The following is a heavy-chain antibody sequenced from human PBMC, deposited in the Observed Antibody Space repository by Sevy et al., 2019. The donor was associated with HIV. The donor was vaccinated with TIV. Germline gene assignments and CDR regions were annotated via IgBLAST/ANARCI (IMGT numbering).Heavy chain of an antibody. CDR1: GFSFSGYA. D-gene: IGHD1-26*01. CDR2: ISFDGSNK. CDR3: AKEGAYSYTTYLDY. V-gene: IGHV3-30*18. J-gene: IGHJ4*02. Sequence: GGSLRFSCAASGFSFSGYAIHWVRQAPGKGLEWVAVISFDGSNKYYADSVKGRFTISRDNSKNTLFLQMNSLRAEDTAVYYCAKEGAYSYTTYLDYGGQGTVVTVSS.